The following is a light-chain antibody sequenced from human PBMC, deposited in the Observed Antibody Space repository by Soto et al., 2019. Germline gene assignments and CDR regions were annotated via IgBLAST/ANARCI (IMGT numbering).Light chain of an antibody. Sequence: LTQPPSASGSPGQSVTISCTGTSSDVGGDNYVSWYQQHPGKAPKLMIYEVNKRPSGVPYRFSGSKSGNTASLTVSGLQAEDEADYYCSSYAGRNTFVFGTGTKVTVL. CDR1: SSDVGGDNY. CDR3: SSYAGRNTFV. J-gene: IGLJ1*01. V-gene: IGLV2-8*01. CDR2: EVN.